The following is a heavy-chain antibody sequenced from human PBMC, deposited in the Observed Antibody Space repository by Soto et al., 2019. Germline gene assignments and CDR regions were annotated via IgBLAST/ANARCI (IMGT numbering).Heavy chain of an antibody. V-gene: IGHV3-23*01. J-gene: IGHJ3*02. Sequence: GGSLRLSCAASGFTFSTYAMNWVRQVPGKGLEWVSAISGSGGSTFYADSVRGRFTISRDNSINTLYLQMSSLRTEDTAVYYCAHPRGYGVFDAFDIWGQGTMVTV. D-gene: IGHD4-17*01. CDR2: ISGSGGST. CDR3: AHPRGYGVFDAFDI. CDR1: GFTFSTYA.